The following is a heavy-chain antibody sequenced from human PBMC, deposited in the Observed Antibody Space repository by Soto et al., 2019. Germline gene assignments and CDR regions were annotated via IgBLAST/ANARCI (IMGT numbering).Heavy chain of an antibody. Sequence: GGSLRLSCAASGFIVNDNYMSWVRQAPGKGLEWVSVTDSGGGSTHYTDSVKGRFTVSRDSSKNMLYLQMNSLRADDTAVYYCVRHQNFWGPGTLVTVSS. D-gene: IGHD1-7*01. CDR1: GFIVNDNY. CDR3: VRHQNF. J-gene: IGHJ1*01. V-gene: IGHV3-66*04. CDR2: TDSGGGST.